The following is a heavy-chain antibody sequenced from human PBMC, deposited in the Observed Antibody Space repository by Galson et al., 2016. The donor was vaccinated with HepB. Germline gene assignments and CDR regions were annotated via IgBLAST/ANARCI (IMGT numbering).Heavy chain of an antibody. V-gene: IGHV4-59*01. J-gene: IGHJ6*02. CDR3: ARDSRAGSGMDV. CDR1: GHSMTSYY. CDR2: NNTGGDT. Sequence: ETLSLTCTVSGHSMTSYYWSWIRQSPGKGLEWVGYNNTGGDTNSNPSLKRRVTISVDTSKKQFSLTLKSVIAADTAVYYCARDSRAGSGMDVWGQGTTVTVSS.